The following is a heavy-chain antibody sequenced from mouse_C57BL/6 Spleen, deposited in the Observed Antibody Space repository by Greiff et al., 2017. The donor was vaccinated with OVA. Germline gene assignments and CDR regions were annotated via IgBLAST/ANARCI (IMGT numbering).Heavy chain of an antibody. V-gene: IGHV1-19*01. D-gene: IGHD1-1*01. CDR3: ARGVRHSSRGYCDV. Sequence: EVQLQQSGPVLVKPGASVKMSCKASGYTFTDYYMNWVKQSHGKSLEWIGVINPYNGGTSYNQKFKGKATLTVDKSSSTAYMELNSLTSEDSAVYYCARGVRHSSRGYCDVWGTGTTVTVSS. CDR1: GYTFTDYY. CDR2: INPYNGGT. J-gene: IGHJ1*03.